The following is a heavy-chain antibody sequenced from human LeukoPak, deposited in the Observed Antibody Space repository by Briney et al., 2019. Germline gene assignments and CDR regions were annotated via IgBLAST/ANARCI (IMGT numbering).Heavy chain of an antibody. V-gene: IGHV3-7*01. CDR1: GFTFSSHW. Sequence: PGGSLRLSCADSGFTFSSHWMSWVRQAPGRGLEWVANIKQDGSEKYYLDSVKGRFTISRDNAKNSLYLQMNSLRAEDTAVYYCARDTRTVVTRDFDYWGQGTLVTVSS. J-gene: IGHJ4*02. CDR3: ARDTRTVVTRDFDY. CDR2: IKQDGSEK. D-gene: IGHD4-23*01.